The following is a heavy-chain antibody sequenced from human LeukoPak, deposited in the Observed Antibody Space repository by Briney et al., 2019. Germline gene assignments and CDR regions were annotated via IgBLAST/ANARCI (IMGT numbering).Heavy chain of an antibody. D-gene: IGHD3-9*01. CDR3: ARDHNDILTGYYGALYYYYGMDV. CDR1: GFTFSSYA. J-gene: IGHJ6*02. V-gene: IGHV3-30-3*01. Sequence: PGGSLRLSCSGAGFTFSSYAMHWVRQAPGKGLEWVAVISYDGSNKYYADSVKGRFTISRDNSKNTLYLQMNSLRAEDTAVYYCARDHNDILTGYYGALYYYYGMDVWGQGTTVTVSS. CDR2: ISYDGSNK.